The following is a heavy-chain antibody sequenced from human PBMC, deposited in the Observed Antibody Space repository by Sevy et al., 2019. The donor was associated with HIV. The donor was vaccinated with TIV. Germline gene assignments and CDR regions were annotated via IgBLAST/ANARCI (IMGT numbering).Heavy chain of an antibody. Sequence: GGSLRLSFAASGFTFDDYAMHWVRQAPGKGLEWVSGISWNSGSIGYADSVKGRFTISRDNAKNSLYLQMNSLRAEDTALYYCAKVEQGAYCSSTSCSNKGYYYYGMDVWGQGTTVTVSS. J-gene: IGHJ6*02. CDR3: AKVEQGAYCSSTSCSNKGYYYYGMDV. CDR2: ISWNSGSI. V-gene: IGHV3-9*01. D-gene: IGHD2-2*01. CDR1: GFTFDDYA.